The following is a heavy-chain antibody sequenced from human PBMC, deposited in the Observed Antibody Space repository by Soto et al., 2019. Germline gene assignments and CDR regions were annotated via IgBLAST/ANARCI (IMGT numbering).Heavy chain of an antibody. J-gene: IGHJ4*02. CDR3: ARGGYDTSGQTFIGWGPDC. CDR1: GVSITSGSYY. CDR2: RYYSGNT. Sequence: HVQLQESGPGPVTPSQTLSLSCTVSGVSITSGSYYWTWVRQSPGKGLEWIGYRYYSGNTYYNPSRTSRATISVDTSNNQFSVKLTSVTAGDTAVYYWARGGYDTSGQTFIGWGPDCWGQGTLVTVSS. D-gene: IGHD3-22*01. V-gene: IGHV4-30-4*01.